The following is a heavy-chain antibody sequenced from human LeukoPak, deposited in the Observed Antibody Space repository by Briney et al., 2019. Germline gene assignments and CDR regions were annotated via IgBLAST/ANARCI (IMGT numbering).Heavy chain of an antibody. Sequence: GGSLRLSCAASGFTFSSYAMHWVRQAPGKGLEWVAVISYDGSNKYYADSVKGRFTISRDNAKNSLYLQMTSLRAEDTAVYYCARDDKAVADAFDIWGQGTMVTVSS. CDR2: ISYDGSNK. D-gene: IGHD6-19*01. J-gene: IGHJ3*02. V-gene: IGHV3-30*04. CDR1: GFTFSSYA. CDR3: ARDDKAVADAFDI.